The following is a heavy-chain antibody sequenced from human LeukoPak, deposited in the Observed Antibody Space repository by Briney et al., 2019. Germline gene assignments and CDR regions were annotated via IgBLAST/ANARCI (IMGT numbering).Heavy chain of an antibody. V-gene: IGHV3-30*18. D-gene: IGHD3-16*01. CDR2: TSSDGGNE. CDR1: GFTFASSG. Sequence: PGGSLRLSCATSGFTFASSGVHWVRQAPGKGLEWVAVTSSDGGNEYSADSVKGRFTISRDYSQNTMYLQMSSLRTEDTAVYYCAKDPFYWGQGTLVTVSS. CDR3: AKDPFY. J-gene: IGHJ4*02.